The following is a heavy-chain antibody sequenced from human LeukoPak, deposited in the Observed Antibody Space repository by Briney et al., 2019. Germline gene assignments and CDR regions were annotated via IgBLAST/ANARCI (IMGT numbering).Heavy chain of an antibody. CDR1: GVIFSSYS. CDR2: IISTSSTI. D-gene: IGHD3-10*01. CDR3: SRGKGFDY. Sequence: GGSLRLSCVASGVIFSSYSMNWVRQAPGKGLEWVSYIISTSSTIYYADSVKGRFTIYRDNAQNSLFLQMNSLRDEDTAVYYCSRGKGFDYWGQGTLVTVSS. V-gene: IGHV3-48*02. J-gene: IGHJ4*02.